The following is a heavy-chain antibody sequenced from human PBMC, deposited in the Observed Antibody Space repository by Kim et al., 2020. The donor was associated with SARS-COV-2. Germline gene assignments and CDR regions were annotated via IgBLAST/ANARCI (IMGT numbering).Heavy chain of an antibody. CDR3: ASERGYSKKDYYYGMDV. CDR2: INHSGST. J-gene: IGHJ6*01. D-gene: IGHD5-18*01. CDR1: GGSFSGYY. V-gene: IGHV4-34*01. Sequence: SETLSLTCAVYGGSFSGYYWSWIRQPPGKGLEWIGEINHSGSTNYNPSLKSRVTISVDTSKNQFSLKLSSVTAADTAVYYCASERGYSKKDYYYGMDVWG.